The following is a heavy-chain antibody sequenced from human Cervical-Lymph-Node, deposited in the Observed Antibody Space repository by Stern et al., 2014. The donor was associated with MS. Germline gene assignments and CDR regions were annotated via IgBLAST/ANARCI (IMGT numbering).Heavy chain of an antibody. V-gene: IGHV3-33*01. CDR3: AREGGNTAEYFQH. D-gene: IGHD4-23*01. J-gene: IGHJ1*01. Sequence: QEQLVESGGGVVQPGRSLRLSCAASGFTFSRSGMHWVRQAPGTGLEWLASIWYDGSNRYYADSVKGRFTISRDNSKNTLYLQMNSLRAEDTAVYYCAREGGNTAEYFQHWGQGTLVTVSS. CDR2: IWYDGSNR. CDR1: GFTFSRSG.